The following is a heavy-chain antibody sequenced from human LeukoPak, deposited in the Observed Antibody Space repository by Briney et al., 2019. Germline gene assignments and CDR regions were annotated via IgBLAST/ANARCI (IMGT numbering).Heavy chain of an antibody. D-gene: IGHD4-17*01. Sequence: GASVKVSCKASGYTFTGYYMHWVRQAPGQGLEWMGWINPNSGGTNYAQKFQGWVTMTRDTSISTAYMELSRLRSDDTAVYYCARGDDYGDYGSLDYWGQGTLVTVSS. CDR1: GYTFTGYY. CDR2: INPNSGGT. CDR3: ARGDDYGDYGSLDY. V-gene: IGHV1-2*04. J-gene: IGHJ4*02.